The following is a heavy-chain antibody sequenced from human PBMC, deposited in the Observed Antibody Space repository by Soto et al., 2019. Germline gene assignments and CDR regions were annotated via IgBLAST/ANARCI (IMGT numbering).Heavy chain of an antibody. J-gene: IGHJ6*03. CDR3: ARVVGGSSWYYYYYMDV. Sequence: GGSLRLSCAASGFTFSSYWMSWVRQAPGKGLEWVANIKQDGSEKCYVDSVKGRFTISRDNAKNSLYLQMNSLRAEDTAVYYCARVVGGSSWYYYYYMDVWGKGTTVTVSS. CDR1: GFTFSSYW. D-gene: IGHD1-26*01. CDR2: IKQDGSEK. V-gene: IGHV3-7*03.